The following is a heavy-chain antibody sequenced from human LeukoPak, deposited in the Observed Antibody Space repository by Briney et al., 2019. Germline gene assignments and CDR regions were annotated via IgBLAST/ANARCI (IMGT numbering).Heavy chain of an antibody. D-gene: IGHD2-21*02. Sequence: ASVKVSCKASGYTFTSYDINWVRQATGQGLEWMGWMNPNSGNTGYAQEFQGRVTMTRNTSISTAYMELSSLRSEDTAVYYCARENIVVVTAITSGYGMDVWGQGTTVTVSS. J-gene: IGHJ6*02. CDR1: GYTFTSYD. CDR3: ARENIVVVTAITSGYGMDV. CDR2: MNPNSGNT. V-gene: IGHV1-8*01.